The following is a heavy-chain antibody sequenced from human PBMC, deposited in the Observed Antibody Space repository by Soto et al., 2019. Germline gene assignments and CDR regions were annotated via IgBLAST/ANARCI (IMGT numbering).Heavy chain of an antibody. V-gene: IGHV3-73*01. CDR2: IRSKPNNYAT. CDR1: GFSFSGSG. J-gene: IGHJ4*02. CDR3: TRLDDVRIEPAFDY. Sequence: GGSLRLSCAASGFSFSGSGIHWVRQASGKGLEWIGRIRSKPNNYATAYVASVKSRFTISRDDSKNTAYLQMNSLKTEDTAVYYCTRLDDVRIEPAFDYWGQGTLVTVSS. D-gene: IGHD2-2*01.